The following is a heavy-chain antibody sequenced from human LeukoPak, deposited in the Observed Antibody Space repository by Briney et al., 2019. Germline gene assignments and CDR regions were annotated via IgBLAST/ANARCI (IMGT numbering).Heavy chain of an antibody. CDR2: ISDSGGRT. CDR3: AKRGVVIRAVIIVGFHKEAYYFDY. CDR1: GITLSNYG. D-gene: IGHD3-10*01. V-gene: IGHV3-23*01. Sequence: PGGSLRLSCAVSGITLSNYGMSWGRQAPGKGLEWVASISDSGGRTNYADSVKGRFTISRDNPKNTLYLQMNSLRAEDTAVYFCAKRGVVIRAVIIVGFHKEAYYFDYWGQGALVTVSS. J-gene: IGHJ4*02.